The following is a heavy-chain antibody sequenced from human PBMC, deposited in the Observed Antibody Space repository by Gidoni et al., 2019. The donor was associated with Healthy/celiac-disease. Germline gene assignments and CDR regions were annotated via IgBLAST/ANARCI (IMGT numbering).Heavy chain of an antibody. Sequence: HVQRVQSGPDVYKPWSSGKHYCRASGGTIGSYAIGGVRQAPGQGLEWMGGIIPIFGTANYVQKVQGSVTITADESTITAYMELSSLRSEDTAGYYCAREREDSSGWEAQDWGQGTLVTVSS. CDR2: IIPIFGTA. V-gene: IGHV1-69*01. D-gene: IGHD6-19*01. CDR3: AREREDSSGWEAQD. CDR1: GGTIGSYA. J-gene: IGHJ4*02.